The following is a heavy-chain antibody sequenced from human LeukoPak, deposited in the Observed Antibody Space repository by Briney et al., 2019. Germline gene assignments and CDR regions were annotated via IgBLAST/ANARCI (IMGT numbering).Heavy chain of an antibody. Sequence: SETLSLTCTVSGGSISSYYWSWIRQPPGKGLEWIGYIYYSGSTNHNPSLKSRVTISVDTSKNQFSLKLSSVTAADTAVYYCAREGGDIAVAGRRGYYFDYWGQGTLVTVSS. D-gene: IGHD6-19*01. V-gene: IGHV4-59*01. CDR3: AREGGDIAVAGRRGYYFDY. J-gene: IGHJ4*02. CDR1: GGSISSYY. CDR2: IYYSGST.